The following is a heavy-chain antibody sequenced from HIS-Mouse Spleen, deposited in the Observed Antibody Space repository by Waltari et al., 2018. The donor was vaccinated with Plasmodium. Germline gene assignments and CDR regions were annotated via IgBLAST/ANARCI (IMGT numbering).Heavy chain of an antibody. J-gene: IGHJ4*02. V-gene: IGHV3-30*18. Sequence: QVQLVESGGGVVQPGRSLRLSCAASGFTFSSYGMHWVRQAPGKGLEWVGVRSYDVSNKYYADSGKGRFTISRDNSKNTLYLQMNSLRAEDTAVYYCAKDRVSSSWYVDYWGQGTLVTVSS. CDR1: GFTFSSYG. CDR3: AKDRVSSSWYVDY. D-gene: IGHD6-13*01. CDR2: RSYDVSNK.